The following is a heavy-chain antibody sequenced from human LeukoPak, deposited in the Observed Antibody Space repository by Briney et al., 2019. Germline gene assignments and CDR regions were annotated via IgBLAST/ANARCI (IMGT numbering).Heavy chain of an antibody. D-gene: IGHD6-19*01. CDR2: ISSSGSTI. V-gene: IGHV3-48*03. CDR3: ARGFGVAVAGRAFDI. Sequence: GGSLRLSCAASGFTFSSYEMNWVRQAPGKGLEGVSYISSSGSTIYYADSVKGRFTISRDNANNSLYLQMNSLRAEDTAVYYCARGFGVAVAGRAFDIWGQGTMVTVSS. J-gene: IGHJ3*02. CDR1: GFTFSSYE.